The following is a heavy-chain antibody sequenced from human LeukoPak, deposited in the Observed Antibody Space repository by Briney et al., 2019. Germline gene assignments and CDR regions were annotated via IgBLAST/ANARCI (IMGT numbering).Heavy chain of an antibody. CDR3: ARRYGGSGATYYGGNLDY. CDR2: IYPGDSDT. Sequence: GESLKISCKGSGYSFTSYWIGCVRQMPGKRLEWMGIIYPGDSDTRYSPSYQGQATISADKSISTAYLQWSSLKASDTAMYYCARRYGGSGATYYGGNLDYWGQGTLVTVSS. V-gene: IGHV5-51*01. J-gene: IGHJ4*02. D-gene: IGHD4-23*01. CDR1: GYSFTSYW.